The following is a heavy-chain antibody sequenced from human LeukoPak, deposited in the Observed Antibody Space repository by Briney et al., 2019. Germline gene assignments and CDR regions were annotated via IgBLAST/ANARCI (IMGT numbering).Heavy chain of an antibody. CDR3: HSGGFDY. V-gene: IGHV1-18*01. CDR2: ISTYNGKT. Sequence: ASVKVSCKASGYKFTSYSWVRQAPGQGLEWVGWISTYNGKTDYGQKVQGRVTVTTDTSTNTAYMELRNLRSDDTGVYYCHSGGFDYWGQETLIVVSS. CDR1: GYKFTSYS. J-gene: IGHJ4*02. D-gene: IGHD4-23*01.